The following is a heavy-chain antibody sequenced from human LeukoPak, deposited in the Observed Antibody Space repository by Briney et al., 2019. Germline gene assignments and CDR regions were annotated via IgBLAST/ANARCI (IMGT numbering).Heavy chain of an antibody. J-gene: IGHJ4*02. V-gene: IGHV4-59*01. Sequence: KSSETLSLICTVSGGSISSYYWSWIRQPPGKGLEWIGYIYYSGSTNYNPSLKSRVTISVDTSNNQFSLKLSSVTAADTAVYYCVRVVALGAAGYYFDYWGQGSLVTVSS. CDR2: IYYSGST. D-gene: IGHD6-13*01. CDR1: GGSISSYY. CDR3: VRVVALGAAGYYFDY.